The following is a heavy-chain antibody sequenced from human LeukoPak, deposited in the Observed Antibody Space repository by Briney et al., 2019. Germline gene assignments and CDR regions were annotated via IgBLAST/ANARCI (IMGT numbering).Heavy chain of an antibody. CDR3: ARATTGSYYNYFDY. D-gene: IGHD1-26*01. Sequence: PGGCLRLSCAPSGFTFSSYGISWGRHAPGKGRELVSCIYRGGTTYYADSGKRRFTIYRADSTNTVYLQINRLRAEDTGVYYCARATTGSYYNYFDYWGQGTLVTVSS. V-gene: IGHV3-66*01. CDR1: GFTFSSYG. J-gene: IGHJ4*02. CDR2: IYRGGTT.